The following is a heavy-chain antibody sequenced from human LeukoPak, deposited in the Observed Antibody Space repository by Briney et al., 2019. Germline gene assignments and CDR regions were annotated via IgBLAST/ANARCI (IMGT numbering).Heavy chain of an antibody. CDR1: GGSISSSTFY. J-gene: IGHJ4*02. V-gene: IGHV4-39*01. CDR3: ATHQHNGDHRY. D-gene: IGHD4-17*01. CDR2: IHYSGTT. Sequence: ISTVSGGSISSSTFYWDWVRQPPGKGLEWIGSIHYSGTTYYSPSLKSRVTISADTSKNQFSLKMSSVTAADTAVYYCATHQHNGDHRYWGQGILVTVSS.